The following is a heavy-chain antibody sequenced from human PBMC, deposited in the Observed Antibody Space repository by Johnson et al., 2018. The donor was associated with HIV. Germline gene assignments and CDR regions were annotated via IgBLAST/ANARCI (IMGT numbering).Heavy chain of an antibody. V-gene: IGHV3-30*04. Sequence: QVQLVESGGGVVQPGRSLRLSCAASGFTFSSYAMHWVRQAPGKGLEWVAVISYDGSNKYYADSVKGRFTISRDNSQNTLYLQMNSLRAEDTAVYYCAKRRGVFYDAFDIWGQGTMVTVSS. CDR3: AKRRGVFYDAFDI. CDR1: GFTFSSYA. CDR2: ISYDGSNK. J-gene: IGHJ3*02. D-gene: IGHD6-13*01.